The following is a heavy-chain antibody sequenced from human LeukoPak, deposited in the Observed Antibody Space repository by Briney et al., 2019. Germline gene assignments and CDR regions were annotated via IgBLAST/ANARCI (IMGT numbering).Heavy chain of an antibody. Sequence: ASVKVSCKASGYTFTSHGLSWARQAPGQGLEWMGWISIYSGNTNYAQKFQDRISMTTGTSTSTAYMELRSLKSDDTAVYYCARDPGGTWGFDYWGQGALVTVSS. CDR1: GYTFTSHG. J-gene: IGHJ4*02. CDR3: ARDPGGTWGFDY. CDR2: ISIYSGNT. V-gene: IGHV1-18*01. D-gene: IGHD7-27*01.